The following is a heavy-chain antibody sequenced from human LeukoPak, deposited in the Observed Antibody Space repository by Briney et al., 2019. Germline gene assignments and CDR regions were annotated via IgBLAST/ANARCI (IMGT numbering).Heavy chain of an antibody. CDR1: GFTFSNYW. V-gene: IGHV3-74*01. J-gene: IGHJ3*02. CDR3: ARTGSGGAFGAFDI. Sequence: GGSLRLSCAATGFTFSNYWMHWVRQAPGKGLVWVSRINSDGSSINYADSVKGRFTFSRDNAKNTLSLQMNSLRAEDTAVYYCARTGSGGAFGAFDIWGQGTMVTVSS. CDR2: INSDGSSI. D-gene: IGHD2-15*01.